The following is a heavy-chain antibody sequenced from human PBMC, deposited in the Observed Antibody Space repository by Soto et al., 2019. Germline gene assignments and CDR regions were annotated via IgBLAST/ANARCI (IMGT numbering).Heavy chain of an antibody. Sequence: SETLSLTCTVSGGSISSGGYYWSWIRQHPGKGLEWIGYIYYSGSTYYNPSLKSRVTISVDTSKNQFSLKLSSVTAADTAVYYCARGAAEVDAFDIWGQGTTVTLSS. V-gene: IGHV4-31*03. J-gene: IGHJ3*02. CDR2: IYYSGST. D-gene: IGHD2-15*01. CDR1: GGSISSGGYY. CDR3: ARGAAEVDAFDI.